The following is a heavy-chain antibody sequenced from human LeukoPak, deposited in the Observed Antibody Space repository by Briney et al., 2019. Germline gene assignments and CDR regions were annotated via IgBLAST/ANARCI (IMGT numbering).Heavy chain of an antibody. J-gene: IGHJ4*02. D-gene: IGHD3-16*01. Sequence: PAETLSLTCTVSGGSISSYYWSWIRQPPGKGLEWIGYIYYSGSTNYNPSLKSRVTISVDTSKNQFSLKLSSVTAADTAVYYCARHVGGTDYWGQGTLVTVSS. CDR3: ARHVGGTDY. CDR2: IYYSGST. V-gene: IGHV4-59*08. CDR1: GGSISSYY.